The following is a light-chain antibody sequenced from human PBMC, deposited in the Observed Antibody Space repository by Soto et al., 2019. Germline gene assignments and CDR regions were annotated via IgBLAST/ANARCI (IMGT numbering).Light chain of an antibody. J-gene: IGLJ3*02. CDR2: EVR. CDR1: MRDVGAYNL. CDR3: SAYTARRTLV. Sequence: QSALTQPTSVSGSAGQSITISCSGTMRDVGAYNLVSWYQQHPGTAPRLLIYEVRNRPSGISSRFSGSRSGNTASLTISGLQPEDEGDYYCSAYTARRTLVFGGGTKLTVL. V-gene: IGLV2-14*01.